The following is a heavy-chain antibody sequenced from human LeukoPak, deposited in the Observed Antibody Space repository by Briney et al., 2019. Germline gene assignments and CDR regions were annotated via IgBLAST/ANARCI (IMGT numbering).Heavy chain of an antibody. D-gene: IGHD5-12*01. CDR2: IFYSGGT. J-gene: IGHJ4*02. V-gene: IGHV4-59*08. Sequence: PSETLSLTCTVTGDSISNYYCSWIRQSPGKGLEWIGYIFYSGGTNYYNPSLKSRVTISADTSKNQFSLKLSSVTAADTAVYFCVRQRSAYDGPDYWGQGTLVTVFS. CDR3: VRQRSAYDGPDY. CDR1: GDSISNYY.